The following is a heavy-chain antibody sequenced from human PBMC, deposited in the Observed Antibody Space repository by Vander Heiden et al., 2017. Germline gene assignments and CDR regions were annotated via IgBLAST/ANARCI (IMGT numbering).Heavy chain of an antibody. D-gene: IGHD3-3*01. CDR1: GFTFSSYA. Sequence: EVQLLESGGGLVQPGGSLNLSCAASGFTFSSYAKSWVRQAPGKGLEWVSAISGSGGSTYYADSVKGRFTISRDNSKNTLYLQMNSLRAEDTAVYYCAKGLEVPLPQTGDWGQGTLVTVSS. V-gene: IGHV3-23*01. CDR2: ISGSGGST. J-gene: IGHJ4*02. CDR3: AKGLEVPLPQTGD.